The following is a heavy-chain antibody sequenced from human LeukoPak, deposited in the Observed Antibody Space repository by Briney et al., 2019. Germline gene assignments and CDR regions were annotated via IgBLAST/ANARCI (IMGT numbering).Heavy chain of an antibody. CDR2: IRSKAYGGTT. CDR3: TRGGIVGATPGH. CDR1: GFTFGDYT. J-gene: IGHJ4*02. D-gene: IGHD1-26*01. Sequence: GGSLRLSCTTSGFTFGDYTMSWFRQAPGKGLEWIGFIRSKAYGGTTEYAASVKGRFTISRDDSESIAYLQMNSLKTEDTAVYYCTRGGIVGATPGHWGQGTLVTVSS. V-gene: IGHV3-49*03.